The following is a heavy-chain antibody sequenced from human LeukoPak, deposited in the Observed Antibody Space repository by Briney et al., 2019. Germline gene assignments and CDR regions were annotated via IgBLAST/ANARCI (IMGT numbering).Heavy chain of an antibody. J-gene: IGHJ4*02. CDR1: GGAISNTSYY. D-gene: IGHD6-19*01. CDR3: ARSGGWYYYFDS. CDR2: ASYSGST. V-gene: IGHV4-39*01. Sequence: SETLSLTCTVSGGAISNTSYYWGWIRQPPGNGLEWIGSASYSGSTYYNPSLESRVIISVDTSKNQFSLRLSSVTAADTAVYYCARSGGWYYYFDSWGQGTLVTVSS.